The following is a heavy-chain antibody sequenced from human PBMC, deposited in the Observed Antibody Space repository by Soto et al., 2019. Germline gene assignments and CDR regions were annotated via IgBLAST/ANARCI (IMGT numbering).Heavy chain of an antibody. D-gene: IGHD3-9*01. CDR3: ARRRGGVYYDILTGTLDY. V-gene: IGHV4-34*01. CDR2: INHSGST. J-gene: IGHJ4*02. CDR1: GGSFSGYY. Sequence: SETLSLTCAVYGGSFSGYYWSWIRQPPGKGLEWIGEINHSGSTNYNPSLKSRVTISVDTSKNQFSLKLSSVTAADTAVYYCARRRGGVYYDILTGTLDYWGQGTLVTVSS.